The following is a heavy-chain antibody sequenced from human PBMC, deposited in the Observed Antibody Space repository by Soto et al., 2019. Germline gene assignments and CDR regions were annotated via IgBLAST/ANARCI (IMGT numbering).Heavy chain of an antibody. D-gene: IGHD3-3*01. V-gene: IGHV3-30-3*01. Sequence: GGSLRLSCAASGFTFSSYAMHWFRQAPGKGLEWVAVISYDGSNKYYADSVKGRFTIYRDNSKNTLYLQMNSLRAEDTAVYYCARDLGDFWSGYYTAWGQGTLVTVSS. CDR1: GFTFSSYA. CDR2: ISYDGSNK. J-gene: IGHJ5*02. CDR3: ARDLGDFWSGYYTA.